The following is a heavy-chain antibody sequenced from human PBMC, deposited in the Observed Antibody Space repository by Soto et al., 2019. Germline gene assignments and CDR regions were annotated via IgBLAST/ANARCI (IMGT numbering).Heavy chain of an antibody. J-gene: IGHJ4*02. Sequence: QVQLVESGGGVVQPGRSLRLSCAASGFIFSSYGMHWVRQAPGKGLEWVTLIWSDGSNKNYIDSVKGRFTISRDNSKNTVYLQMNSLRVDDTAVYYCPREGTSVVDPPWYWGQGTLVTVSS. V-gene: IGHV3-33*01. D-gene: IGHD2-15*01. CDR1: GFIFSSYG. CDR2: IWSDGSNK. CDR3: PREGTSVVDPPWY.